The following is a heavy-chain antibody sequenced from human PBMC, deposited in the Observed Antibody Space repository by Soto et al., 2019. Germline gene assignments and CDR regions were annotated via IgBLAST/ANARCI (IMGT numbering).Heavy chain of an antibody. CDR2: IGRVSSHI. V-gene: IGHV3-21*01. CDR3: ARDVYTGYDSYYYYYMDV. CDR1: GFTFSSYS. J-gene: IGHJ6*03. D-gene: IGHD5-12*01. Sequence: GGSLRLSCAASGFTFSSYSINWVRQAPGKGLEWVSSIGRVSSHIYYADSVKGRFTVSRDNAKNSLHLQMNNLRVEDTAVYYCARDVYTGYDSYYYYYMDVWGKGTTVTVSS.